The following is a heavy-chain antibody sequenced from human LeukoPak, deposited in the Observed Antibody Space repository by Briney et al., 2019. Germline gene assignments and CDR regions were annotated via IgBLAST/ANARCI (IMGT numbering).Heavy chain of an antibody. CDR2: IIPIFGTA. CDR1: GGTFSSYA. J-gene: IGHJ6*03. Sequence: SVKVSCKASGGTFSSYAISWVRQAPGQGLEWMGGIIPIFGTANYAQKFQGRVTVTTDESTSTAYMELSSLRSEDTAVYYCAKGSSIAARPDSYYYYMDVWGKGTTVTVSS. V-gene: IGHV1-69*05. CDR3: AKGSSIAARPDSYYYYMDV. D-gene: IGHD6-6*01.